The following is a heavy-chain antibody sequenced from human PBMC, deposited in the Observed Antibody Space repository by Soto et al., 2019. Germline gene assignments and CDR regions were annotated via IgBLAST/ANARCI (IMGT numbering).Heavy chain of an antibody. V-gene: IGHV1-18*01. CDR3: ARGRYGDY. J-gene: IGHJ4*02. CDR2: ISAHNDNT. Sequence: QVHLVQSGAEVRKPGASVKVSCKGSGYTFTTYGITWVRQAPGQGLEWMGWISAHNDNTNYAQKVQGRVTVTRATSTSTAYMELPNLRSDDTAVYYCARGRYGDYWGQGALVTVSS. CDR1: GYTFTTYG. D-gene: IGHD1-1*01.